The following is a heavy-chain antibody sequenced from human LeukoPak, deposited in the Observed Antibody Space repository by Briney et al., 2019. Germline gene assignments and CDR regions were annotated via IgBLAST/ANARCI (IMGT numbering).Heavy chain of an antibody. CDR2: ISSEGGST. CDR1: GFTFSNYA. D-gene: IGHD2-2*01. Sequence: GGSLRLSCTASGFTFSNYAMHWVRQAPVKGLQFVSAISSEGGSTYYADSVKGRFTISRDNSKNTVYLQMGSLRVEDMAVYYCARRYCTSTSCSPLDYWGQGTLVTVSS. V-gene: IGHV3-64*02. J-gene: IGHJ4*02. CDR3: ARRYCTSTSCSPLDY.